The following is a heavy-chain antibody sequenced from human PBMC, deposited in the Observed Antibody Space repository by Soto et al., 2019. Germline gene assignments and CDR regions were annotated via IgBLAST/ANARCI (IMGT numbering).Heavy chain of an antibody. CDR3: AKDIVRYTYGACDY. CDR1: GFTFNTYG. J-gene: IGHJ4*02. D-gene: IGHD5-18*01. V-gene: IGHV3-30*18. CDR2: ISYDGSNK. Sequence: GGSLRLSCAASGFTFNTYGLYWVRQAPGKGPEWVAAISYDGSNKYHADSVKGRFTISRDNSKNTLYLQMNSLRVEDTAVYYCAKDIVRYTYGACDYWGQGALVTVSS.